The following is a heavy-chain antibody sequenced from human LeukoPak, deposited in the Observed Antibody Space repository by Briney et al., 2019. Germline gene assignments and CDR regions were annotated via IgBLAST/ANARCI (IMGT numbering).Heavy chain of an antibody. CDR1: GDSISNYY. Sequence: SETLSLTCTVPGDSISNYYWSWIRQPAGKGLEWIGRVYVTGSTNLNPALQSRVTMSVDTSKNQFSLKLTSVTAADTAVYYCARDRQWLVDHWGQGTLVTVSS. CDR2: VYVTGST. V-gene: IGHV4-4*07. CDR3: ARDRQWLVDH. D-gene: IGHD6-19*01. J-gene: IGHJ5*02.